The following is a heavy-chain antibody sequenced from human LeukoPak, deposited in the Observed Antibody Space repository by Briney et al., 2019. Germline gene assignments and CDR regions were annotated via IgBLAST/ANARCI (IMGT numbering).Heavy chain of an antibody. CDR3: ALYSSTWY. CDR1: GFTLSSYA. CDR2: SSGSDGSA. J-gene: IGHJ4*02. Sequence: GGSLRLSCAASGFTLSSYALSWVRQAPGKGLEWVSSSSGSDGSAYYADSVKGRFTISRDTSRNSLYLRMHSLRSEDTAVYYCALYSSTWYWGQGTLVTVSS. V-gene: IGHV3-23*01. D-gene: IGHD6-13*01.